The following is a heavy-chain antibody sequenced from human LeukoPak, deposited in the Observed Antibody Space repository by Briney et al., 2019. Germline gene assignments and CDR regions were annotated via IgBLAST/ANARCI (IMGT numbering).Heavy chain of an antibody. D-gene: IGHD5-12*01. CDR1: GGTFSSYA. V-gene: IGHV1-69*13. Sequence: ASVKVSCKASGGTFSSYAISWVRQAPGQGLEWMGGIIPIFGTANYAQKFQGRVTITADESTSTAYMELSSLRSEDTAVYYCASRRVDIVATISFDYWGQGTLVTVSS. CDR2: IIPIFGTA. J-gene: IGHJ4*02. CDR3: ASRRVDIVATISFDY.